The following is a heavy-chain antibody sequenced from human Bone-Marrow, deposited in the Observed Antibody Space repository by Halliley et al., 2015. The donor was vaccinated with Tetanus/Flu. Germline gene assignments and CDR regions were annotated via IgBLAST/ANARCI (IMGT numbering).Heavy chain of an antibody. V-gene: IGHV4-59*02. CDR2: FHYSGRI. Sequence: TLSLTCTVSGASVYYDYWSWVRQSPGRGLEWIGYFHYSGRIDYSPSLKSRVSISVDTSKNQFSLTLTSVTAADMAVYYCARGGDYFPYWGQGILVTVSS. D-gene: IGHD3-16*01. CDR1: GASVYYDY. CDR3: ARGGDYFPY. J-gene: IGHJ4*02.